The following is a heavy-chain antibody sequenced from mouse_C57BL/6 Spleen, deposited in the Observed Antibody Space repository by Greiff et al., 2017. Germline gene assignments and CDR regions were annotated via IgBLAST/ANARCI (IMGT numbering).Heavy chain of an antibody. D-gene: IGHD2-4*01. CDR3: AIKPDDYDWFAY. Sequence: QVQLQQPGAELVKPGASVKVSCKASGYTFTSYWMHWVKQRPGQGLEWIGRIHPSDSDTNYNQKFKGKATLTVDKSSSTAYMQLSSLTSEDSAVYYCAIKPDDYDWFAYWGQGTLVTVSA. CDR1: GYTFTSYW. CDR2: IHPSDSDT. J-gene: IGHJ3*01. V-gene: IGHV1-74*01.